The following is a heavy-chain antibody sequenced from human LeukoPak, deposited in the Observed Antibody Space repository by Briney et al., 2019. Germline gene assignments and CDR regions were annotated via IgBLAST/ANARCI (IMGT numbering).Heavy chain of an antibody. Sequence: SETLSLTCTVSGGSISSYYWSWIRQPPGKGLEWIGYIYYSGSTHYNPSLKSRVTISVDTSKNQFSLKLSSVTAADTAVYYCARGATYNWNYRHFDYWGQGTLVTVSS. V-gene: IGHV4-59*08. J-gene: IGHJ4*02. D-gene: IGHD1-7*01. CDR1: GGSISSYY. CDR3: ARGATYNWNYRHFDY. CDR2: IYYSGST.